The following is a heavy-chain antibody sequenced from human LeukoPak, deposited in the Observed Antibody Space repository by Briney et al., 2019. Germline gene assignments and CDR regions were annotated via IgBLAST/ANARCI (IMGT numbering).Heavy chain of an antibody. CDR2: IYSSGSA. J-gene: IGHJ4*02. D-gene: IGHD6-13*01. V-gene: IGHV4-4*07. CDR3: ARGVYIAAAQYAY. CDR1: GGSISSYY. Sequence: PSETLSLTCTVSGGSISSYYWNWIRQPAGKRLEWIGRIYSSGSANYNPSLKSRVTISVDTSKNQFSLKLSSVTAADTAVYYCARGVYIAAAQYAYWGQGTLVTVSS.